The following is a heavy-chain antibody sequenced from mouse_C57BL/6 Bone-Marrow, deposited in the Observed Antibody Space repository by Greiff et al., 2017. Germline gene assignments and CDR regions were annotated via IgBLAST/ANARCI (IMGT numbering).Heavy chain of an antibody. CDR2: INPNNGGT. Sequence: VQLKQSGPELVKPGASVKIPCKASGYTFTDYNMDWVKQSHGKSLEWIGDINPNNGGTIYNQKFKGEATLTVDKSSSTAYMELRSLTSEDTAVYYCARGDYYGSSYDLAYWGQGTLVTVSA. D-gene: IGHD1-1*01. CDR3: ARGDYYGSSYDLAY. J-gene: IGHJ3*01. V-gene: IGHV1-18*01. CDR1: GYTFTDYN.